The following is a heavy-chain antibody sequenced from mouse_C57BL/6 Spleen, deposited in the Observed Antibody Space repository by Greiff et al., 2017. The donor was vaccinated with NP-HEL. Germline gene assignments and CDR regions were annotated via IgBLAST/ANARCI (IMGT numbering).Heavy chain of an antibody. J-gene: IGHJ4*01. CDR1: GFTFTDYY. CDR3: ARYNDYGSPYAMDY. CDR2: IRNKANGYTT. V-gene: IGHV7-3*01. D-gene: IGHD1-1*01. Sequence: EVQRVESGGGLVQPGGSLSLSCAASGFTFTDYYMSWVRQPPGKALEWLGFIRNKANGYTTEYSASVKGRFTISRDNSQSILYLQMNALRAEDSATYYCARYNDYGSPYAMDYWGQGTSVTVSS.